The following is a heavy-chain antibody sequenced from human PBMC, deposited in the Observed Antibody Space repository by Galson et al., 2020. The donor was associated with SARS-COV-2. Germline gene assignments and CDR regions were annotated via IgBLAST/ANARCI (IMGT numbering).Heavy chain of an antibody. J-gene: IGHJ3*02. Sequence: SKTLSITRTVSLASITNTSYYWGGNRQPTEKGQKGIGSINYTGSTYYNPSLTRRLTISVDTSKNQFSLKLSSVTAADTTVYYCTRLPYYYDSSYAFDIWGQGTMVTVSS. CDR3: TRLPYYYDSSYAFDI. V-gene: IGHV4-39*01. D-gene: IGHD3-22*01. CDR2: INYTGST. CDR1: LASITNTSYY.